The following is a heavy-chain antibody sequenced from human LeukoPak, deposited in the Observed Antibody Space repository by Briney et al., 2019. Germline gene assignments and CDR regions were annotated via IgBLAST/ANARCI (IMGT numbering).Heavy chain of an antibody. D-gene: IGHD3-9*01. CDR3: ARVHYDILTGYSYFNY. CDR2: ISAYNDNT. V-gene: IGHV1-18*01. J-gene: IGHJ4*02. Sequence: ASVKVSCKASGYTFTSYGISWVRQAPGQGLEWMGWISAYNDNTNYAQKLQGRVTMTTDTSTSTAYMELRSLRSDDTAVYYCARVHYDILTGYSYFNYWGQGTLVTVSS. CDR1: GYTFTSYG.